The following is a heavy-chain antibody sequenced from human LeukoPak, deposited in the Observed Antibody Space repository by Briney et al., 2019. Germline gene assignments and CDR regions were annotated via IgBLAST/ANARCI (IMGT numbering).Heavy chain of an antibody. CDR3: ARELGSSIYYYYGMDV. Sequence: SVKVSCKASGGTFSSYAISWVRQAPGQGLEWMGRIIPILGIANYAQKFQGRVTITADKSTSTAYMELSSLRSEDTAVYYCARELGSSIYYYYGMDVWGQGTMVTVSS. V-gene: IGHV1-69*04. CDR1: GGTFSSYA. CDR2: IIPILGIA. D-gene: IGHD6-6*01. J-gene: IGHJ6*02.